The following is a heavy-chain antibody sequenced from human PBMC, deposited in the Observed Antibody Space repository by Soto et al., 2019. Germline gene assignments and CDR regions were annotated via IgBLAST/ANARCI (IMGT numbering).Heavy chain of an antibody. V-gene: IGHV3-53*01. CDR1: GLIVTNNY. Sequence: PGGSLRLSCSVSGLIVTNNYITWVRQAPGKGLEWVSIIYAGGNTFYADSVKGRFTISRDRLKNTVYLQMSSLRTEDTAMYYCASGSTLAARLGWNWFDPWGQGTLVTVSS. CDR2: IYAGGNT. D-gene: IGHD6-6*01. CDR3: ASGSTLAARLGWNWFDP. J-gene: IGHJ5*02.